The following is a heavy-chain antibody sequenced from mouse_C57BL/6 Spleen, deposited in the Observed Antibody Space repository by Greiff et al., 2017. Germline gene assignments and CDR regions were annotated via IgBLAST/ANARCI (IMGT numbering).Heavy chain of an antibody. CDR2: IDPENGDT. CDR3: TTGLIGRDY. V-gene: IGHV14-4*01. J-gene: IGHJ2*01. Sequence: EVKLQESGAELVRPGASVKLSCTASGFNIKDDYMHWVKQRPEQGLEWIGWIDPENGDTEYASKFQGKATITADTSSNTAYLQLSSLTSEDTAVYYCTTGLIGRDYWGQGTTLTVSS. D-gene: IGHD3-1*01. CDR1: GFNIKDDY.